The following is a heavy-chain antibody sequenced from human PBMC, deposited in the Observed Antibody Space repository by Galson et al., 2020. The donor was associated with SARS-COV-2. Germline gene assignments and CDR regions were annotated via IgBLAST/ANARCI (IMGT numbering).Heavy chain of an antibody. CDR3: ARQGVNIIVVVTVPGWYFDL. V-gene: IGHV4-38-2*01. J-gene: IGHJ2*01. Sequence: SETLSLTCAVSGYSISTTNYWGWVRQPPGKGLEWIESIYPNGRTYYNPSLKSRVTISVDTSKNQFSLRLDSVTAADTALYYCARQGVNIIVVVTVPGWYFDLWGRGTLVTVSS. CDR2: IYPNGRT. D-gene: IGHD3-22*01. CDR1: GYSISTTNY.